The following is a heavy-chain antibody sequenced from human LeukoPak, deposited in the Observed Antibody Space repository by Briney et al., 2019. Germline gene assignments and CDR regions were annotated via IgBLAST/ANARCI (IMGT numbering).Heavy chain of an antibody. Sequence: GGSLRLSCAASGFTFSSYWMHWVRQAPGKGLVWVSRIHSDGTGTSYADSVKGRFTISRDNAKNMLYLQMNSLRAEDTAVYYCARGGSGCFDYWGQGTLVTVSS. CDR1: GFTFSSYW. J-gene: IGHJ4*02. V-gene: IGHV3-74*01. CDR3: ARGGSGCFDY. CDR2: IHSDGTGT. D-gene: IGHD6-19*01.